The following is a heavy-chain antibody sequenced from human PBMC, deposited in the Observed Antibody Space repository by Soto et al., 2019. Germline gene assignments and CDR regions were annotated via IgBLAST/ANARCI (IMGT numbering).Heavy chain of an antibody. CDR2: IYYSGST. CDR3: ARSVLLWFGELPYGMDV. J-gene: IGHJ6*02. CDR1: GGSISSGGYY. Sequence: QVQLQESGPGLVKPSQTLSLTCTVSGGSISSGGYYWSWIRQHPGKGLEWIGYIYYSGSTYYNPSLKSRVTISVDTSKNQFSLKLSSVTAADTAVYYCARSVLLWFGELPYGMDVWGQGTTVTVSS. V-gene: IGHV4-31*03. D-gene: IGHD3-10*01.